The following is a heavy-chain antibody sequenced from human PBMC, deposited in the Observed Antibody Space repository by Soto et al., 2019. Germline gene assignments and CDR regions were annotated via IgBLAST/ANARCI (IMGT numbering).Heavy chain of an antibody. CDR2: IYYSGST. CDR3: ARQAWGSTVTLDY. J-gene: IGHJ4*02. Sequence: ETLSLTCTGSGGSIGSYYWSWIRQPPGKGLEWIGYIYYSGSTNYNPSLKSRVTISVDTSKNQFSLKLSSVTAADTAVYYCARQAWGSTVTLDYWGQGTLVTVSS. V-gene: IGHV4-59*08. D-gene: IGHD4-17*01. CDR1: GGSIGSYY.